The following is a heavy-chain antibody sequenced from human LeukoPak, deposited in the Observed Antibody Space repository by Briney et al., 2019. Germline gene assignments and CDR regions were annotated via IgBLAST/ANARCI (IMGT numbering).Heavy chain of an antibody. D-gene: IGHD5-12*01. V-gene: IGHV3-15*01. CDR2: IKSKTDGGTT. J-gene: IGHJ4*02. CDR1: RFTLSNAW. Sequence: PGGSLRLSCAASRFTLSNAWMSWVRQAPGKGLEWVGRIKSKTDGGTTDYAAPVKGRFTISRDDSKNTLYLQMNSLKTEDTAVYYCTTLVDIVAPDFDYWGQGTLITVSS. CDR3: TTLVDIVAPDFDY.